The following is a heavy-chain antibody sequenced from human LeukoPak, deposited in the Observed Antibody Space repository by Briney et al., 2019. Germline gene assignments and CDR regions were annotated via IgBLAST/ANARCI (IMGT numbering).Heavy chain of an antibody. D-gene: IGHD6-19*01. CDR1: EGTFNHYA. CDR3: ARDVFLGAVAGRRADY. V-gene: IGHV1-69*06. CDR2: FIPIFGTA. J-gene: IGHJ4*02. Sequence: SVHVSCKTPEGTFNHYAIIWVRQAPGQGLEWMGVFIPIFGTANYAQKFQGRVTITADKSTSTAFLELSSLTSDDTAIYYCARDVFLGAVAGRRADYWGQGTLVTVSS.